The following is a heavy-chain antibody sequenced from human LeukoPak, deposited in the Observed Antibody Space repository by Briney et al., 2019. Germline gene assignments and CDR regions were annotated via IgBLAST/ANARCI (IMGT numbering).Heavy chain of an antibody. CDR2: IYYSGST. CDR1: GGSISSSSYY. CDR3: AKQQLVLYYYYGMDV. V-gene: IGHV4-39*01. Sequence: TSETLSLTCTVSGGSISSSSYYWGWIRQPPGKGLEWIGSIYYSGSTYYNPSLKSRVTISVDTSKNQFSLKLSSVTAADTAVYYCAKQQLVLYYYYGMDVWGQGTTVTVSS. D-gene: IGHD6-13*01. J-gene: IGHJ6*02.